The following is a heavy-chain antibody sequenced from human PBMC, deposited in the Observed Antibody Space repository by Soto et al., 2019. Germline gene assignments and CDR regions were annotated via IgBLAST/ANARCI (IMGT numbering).Heavy chain of an antibody. CDR2: IYYSGST. V-gene: IGHV4-30-4*01. CDR1: GGTIARVDHL. J-gene: IGHJ6*02. D-gene: IGHD5-18*01. CDR3: GRGQTAIDV. Sequence: SLPKPVPRRVAGGTIARVDHLRIWVRQSPGKGLEWLGYIYYSGSTYYNPSLKGRVMMTIDTSKHQFSLNLSSVTAADTAVFYCGRGQTAIDVWGQGTTVTSP.